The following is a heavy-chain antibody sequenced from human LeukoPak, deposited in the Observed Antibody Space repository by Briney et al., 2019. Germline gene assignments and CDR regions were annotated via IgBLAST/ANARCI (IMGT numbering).Heavy chain of an antibody. D-gene: IGHD4-17*01. CDR3: ARGSNDYRDYSFDY. CDR1: GDSVSSNSAA. V-gene: IGHV6-1*01. J-gene: IGHJ4*02. CDR2: TYYRSKGSN. Sequence: SQTLSLTCAISGDSVSSNSAACNWIRQSPSRGLEWLGRTYYRSKGSNNYAVSVKSRITINSDTSKNQFALKLNSVTPEDTAVYYCARGSNDYRDYSFDYWGQGTLVTVSS.